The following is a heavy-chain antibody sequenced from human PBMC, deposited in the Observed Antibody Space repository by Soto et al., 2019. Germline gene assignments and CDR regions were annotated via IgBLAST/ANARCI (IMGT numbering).Heavy chain of an antibody. CDR2: IRGSSSHM. V-gene: IGHV3-21*01. Sequence: GGSLRLSCRASGLILSEYSMIWVRRAPGKGLEWVSSIRGSSSHMYYADSLKGRFTISRDNAKNSLYLQMSGLRAEDAAVYFCAKYTHYSDRSAYHPPYYYDFWGQGILVTVSS. CDR1: GLILSEYS. D-gene: IGHD3-22*01. J-gene: IGHJ4*02. CDR3: AKYTHYSDRSAYHPPYYYDF.